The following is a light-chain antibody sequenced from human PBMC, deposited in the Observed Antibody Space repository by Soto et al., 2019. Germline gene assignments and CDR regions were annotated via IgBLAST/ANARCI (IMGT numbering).Light chain of an antibody. CDR1: QSIITL. V-gene: IGKV3-11*01. Sequence: EIQMTQSPATLSLSQGDRVILSCRASQSIITLLSWFQHKPGQAPKLLIYKASNWTSGIPSRFSGRGSGTDFTLTISRVEPEDFASYYCQHYAGYPQAFGQGTKVDIK. CDR3: QHYAGYPQA. CDR2: KAS. J-gene: IGKJ1*01.